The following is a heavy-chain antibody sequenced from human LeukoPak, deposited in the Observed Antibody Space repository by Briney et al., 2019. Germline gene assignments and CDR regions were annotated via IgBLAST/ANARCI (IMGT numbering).Heavy chain of an antibody. CDR2: IYYTGST. V-gene: IGHV4-39*01. D-gene: IGHD1-26*01. CDR3: ARRGGSGRAFDY. Sequence: PSETLSLTCSVSGASISGGTYYWGWIRQPPGKGLEWIGSIYYTGSTYDNPSLKSRITISVDTSKDQFSLKLSSVTAADTAVYYCARRGGSGRAFDYWGQGTLVTVSS. CDR1: GASISGGTYY. J-gene: IGHJ4*02.